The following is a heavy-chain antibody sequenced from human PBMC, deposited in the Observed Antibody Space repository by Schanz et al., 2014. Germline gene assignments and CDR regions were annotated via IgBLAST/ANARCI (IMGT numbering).Heavy chain of an antibody. CDR1: GGTFNSYT. Sequence: QVQLVQSGAEVKKPGSSMKVSCKASGGTFNSYTINWVRQAPGQGLEWMGRIIPILGIANYAQQFQGRVTFTADKSTSTAYMELSSLRYEDTALYYCARGTMPGTFDIWGQGTMXTVSS. V-gene: IGHV1-69*02. D-gene: IGHD2-2*01. CDR3: ARGTMPGTFDI. J-gene: IGHJ3*02. CDR2: IIPILGIA.